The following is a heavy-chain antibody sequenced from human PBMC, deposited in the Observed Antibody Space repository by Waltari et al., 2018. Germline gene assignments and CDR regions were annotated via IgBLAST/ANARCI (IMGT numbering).Heavy chain of an antibody. D-gene: IGHD6-19*01. Sequence: QVQLVESGGGLVKPGGSLKLSCVTSGFTFSDYYLTWVRQAPRKGLEWVSYIIGRGLSTYYADSVKGRFTISRDNAKNSLYLQMNSLRDEDTAVYYCAREASGWTPHFDNWGQGTLVAVSS. CDR1: GFTFSDYY. CDR2: IIGRGLST. CDR3: AREASGWTPHFDN. V-gene: IGHV3-11*01. J-gene: IGHJ4*02.